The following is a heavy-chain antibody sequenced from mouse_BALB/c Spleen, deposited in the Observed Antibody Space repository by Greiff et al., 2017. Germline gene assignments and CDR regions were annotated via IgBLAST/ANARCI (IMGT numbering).Heavy chain of an antibody. D-gene: IGHD1-1*01. CDR3: TGLSLTTVVDYAMDY. V-gene: IGHV1-5*01. J-gene: IGHJ4*01. CDR2: IYPGNSDT. Sequence: EVQLQQSGTVLARPGASVKMSCKASGYTFPTYWMPWVKQRPGQGLEWIGAIYPGNSDTTYNQKFKGKAKLTAVTSTSTAYMELSSLTNEDSAVYYCTGLSLTTVVDYAMDYWGQGTSVTVSS. CDR1: GYTFPTYW.